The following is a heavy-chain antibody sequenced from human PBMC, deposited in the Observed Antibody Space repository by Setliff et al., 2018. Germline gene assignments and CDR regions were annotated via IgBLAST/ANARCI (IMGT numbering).Heavy chain of an antibody. CDR3: ARVTNWGLDLRFDP. CDR1: GDSFSDYY. D-gene: IGHD7-27*01. J-gene: IGHJ5*02. CDR2: INHRGST. V-gene: IGHV4-34*01. Sequence: SETLSLTCAVYGDSFSDYYWSWLRQPPGKGLEWIEEINHRGSTNYNPSLKSRVTMSVATFENHFSLKLNSLTAADTAVYYCARVTNWGLDLRFDPWGQGILVTVSS.